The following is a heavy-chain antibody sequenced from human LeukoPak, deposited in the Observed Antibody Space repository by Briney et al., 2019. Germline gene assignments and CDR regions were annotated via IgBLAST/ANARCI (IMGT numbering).Heavy chain of an antibody. V-gene: IGHV1-8*01. J-gene: IGHJ4*02. CDR1: GYTFTSYD. D-gene: IGHD6-13*01. CDR2: MNPNSGNT. CDR3: GAAGLGYYFDY. Sequence: ASVKVSCKASGYTFTSYDINWVRQATGQGPEWMGWMNPNSGNTGYGEKFQGRVTMTRNTSISTAYMELSSLRSEDTAVYYCGAAGLGYYFDYWGQGTLVTVSS.